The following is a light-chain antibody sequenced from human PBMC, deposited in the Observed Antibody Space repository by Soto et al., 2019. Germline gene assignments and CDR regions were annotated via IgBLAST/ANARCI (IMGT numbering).Light chain of an antibody. CDR2: DVS. J-gene: IGLJ1*01. V-gene: IGLV2-14*01. CDR1: SSDVGGYNY. Sequence: QSVLTQPASLSGSPGQSIPISCTGTSSDVGGYNYVSWYQQHPGKAPKFMIYDVSNRPSGVSTRFSGSKSGNTASLTISGLQAKYEADYYCNSYTTSNTRQIVFGTGTQLTVL. CDR3: NSYTTSNTRQIV.